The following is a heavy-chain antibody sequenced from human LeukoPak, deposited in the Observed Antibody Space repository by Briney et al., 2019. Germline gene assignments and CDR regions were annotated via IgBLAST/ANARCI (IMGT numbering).Heavy chain of an antibody. V-gene: IGHV4-59*12. CDR3: ARDLAAAGSSFDY. D-gene: IGHD6-13*01. J-gene: IGHJ4*02. CDR1: GGSISSYY. CDR2: IYYSGST. Sequence: PSETLSLTCTVSGGSISSYYWSWIWQPPGKGLEWIGYIYYSGSTNYNPSLKSRVTISVDTSKNQFSLKLSSVTAADTAVYYCARDLAAAGSSFDYWGQGTLVTVSS.